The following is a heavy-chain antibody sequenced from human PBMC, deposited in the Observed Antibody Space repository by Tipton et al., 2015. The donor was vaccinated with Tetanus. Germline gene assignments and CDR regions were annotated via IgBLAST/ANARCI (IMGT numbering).Heavy chain of an antibody. D-gene: IGHD2-21*01. CDR2: IWYDGSNK. CDR1: GFTFSSYG. J-gene: IGHJ4*02. V-gene: IGHV3-33*01. Sequence: SLRLSCAASGFTFSSYGMHWVRQAPGKGLEWVAVIWYDGSNKYYADSVKGRFTISRDNSKNTLYLQMNSLGAEDTAVYYCARGTSRIVYYFDYWGQGTLVTVSS. CDR3: ARGTSRIVYYFDY.